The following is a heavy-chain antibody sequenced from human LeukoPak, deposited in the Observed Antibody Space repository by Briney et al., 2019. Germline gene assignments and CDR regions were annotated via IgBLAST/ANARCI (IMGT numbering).Heavy chain of an antibody. J-gene: IGHJ4*02. V-gene: IGHV4-31*03. Sequence: SQTLSLTCTVSGGSISSGGYYWSWIRQHPGKGLEWIGYIYYSGSTYYNPSLKSRVTISVDTSKNQFSLKLSSVTAADTAVYYCARSVGTYGGNPQQALYYSDSWGQGTLVTVSS. D-gene: IGHD4-23*01. CDR3: ARSVGTYGGNPQQALYYSDS. CDR2: IYYSGST. CDR1: GGSISSGGYY.